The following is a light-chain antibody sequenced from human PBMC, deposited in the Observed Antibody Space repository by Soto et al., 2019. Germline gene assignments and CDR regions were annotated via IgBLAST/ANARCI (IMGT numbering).Light chain of an antibody. CDR1: QDIENY. Sequence: DIQLTQSTSSLSASVGDRFTVTCQASQDIENYLNWYQQKPGKAPRVLIYGASNLEKGVASRFSGSGSGTDFIFTISSLQPEDIGTYYCQQDDNHALTFGGGTKVDIK. V-gene: IGKV1-33*01. CDR3: QQDDNHALT. CDR2: GAS. J-gene: IGKJ4*01.